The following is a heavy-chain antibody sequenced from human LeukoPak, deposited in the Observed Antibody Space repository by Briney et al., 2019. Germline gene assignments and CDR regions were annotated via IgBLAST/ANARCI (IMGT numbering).Heavy chain of an antibody. Sequence: GGSLRLSCAASGFTVSSNYMSWVRQAPGKGLEWVSVIYSGGSTYYADSVKGRFTISRHNSKNTLYLQMNSLRAEDTAVYYCARAGYYGSGNYFDYWGQGTLVTVSS. J-gene: IGHJ4*02. CDR2: IYSGGST. V-gene: IGHV3-53*04. CDR1: GFTVSSNY. CDR3: ARAGYYGSGNYFDY. D-gene: IGHD3-10*01.